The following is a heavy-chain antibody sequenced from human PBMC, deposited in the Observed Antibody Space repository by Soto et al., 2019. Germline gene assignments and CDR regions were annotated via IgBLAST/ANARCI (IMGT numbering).Heavy chain of an antibody. Sequence: SETLSLTCAVYGGSFSGYYWSWIRQPPGKGLEWIGEINHSGSTNYSPSLKSRVTISVDTSKNQFSLKLSSVTAADTAVYYCARVARPYYDSSGYYHNWFDPWGQGTLVTVSS. J-gene: IGHJ5*02. CDR3: ARVARPYYDSSGYYHNWFDP. CDR2: INHSGST. D-gene: IGHD3-22*01. V-gene: IGHV4-34*01. CDR1: GGSFSGYY.